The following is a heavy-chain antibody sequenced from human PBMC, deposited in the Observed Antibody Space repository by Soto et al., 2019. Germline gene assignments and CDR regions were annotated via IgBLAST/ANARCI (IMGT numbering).Heavy chain of an antibody. Sequence: VKVSCKASGYTFTSYGISWVRQAPGQGLEWMGWISAYNGNTNYAQKLQGRVTMTTDTSTSTAYMELRSLRSDDTAVYYCARGRITILEGVAPPPHGKDVGGKGTTATAPS. D-gene: IGHD3-3*01. CDR1: GYTFTSYG. CDR2: ISAYNGNT. CDR3: ARGRITILEGVAPPPHGKDV. V-gene: IGHV1-18*01. J-gene: IGHJ6*04.